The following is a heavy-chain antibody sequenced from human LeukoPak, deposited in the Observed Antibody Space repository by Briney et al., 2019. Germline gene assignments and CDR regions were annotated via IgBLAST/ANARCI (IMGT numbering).Heavy chain of an antibody. Sequence: GGSLRPSCAASGFTFSSYAMHWVRQPPGKGLVWVSRIYVDGRTTNYADSVKGRFTISRDNAKNTVYLEMNSLSVEDTATYYCIRDFRSADLWGQGTLVTVTS. CDR2: IYVDGRTT. J-gene: IGHJ5*02. V-gene: IGHV3-74*01. CDR3: IRDFRSADL. CDR1: GFTFSSYA.